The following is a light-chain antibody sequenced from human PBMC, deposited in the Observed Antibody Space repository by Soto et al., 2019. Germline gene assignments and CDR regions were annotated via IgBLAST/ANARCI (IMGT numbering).Light chain of an antibody. CDR1: QSISSY. Sequence: DIQMIQSPSSLSASVGESVTITCRASQSISSYVNWFQQKRGKAPKLLVYATSNLHSGVPPRFSGSGSGIDFSLTIRSLQPEDVATYHCQQSYRTPQTFGQGTKLEIK. V-gene: IGKV1-39*01. CDR3: QQSYRTPQT. J-gene: IGKJ2*01. CDR2: ATS.